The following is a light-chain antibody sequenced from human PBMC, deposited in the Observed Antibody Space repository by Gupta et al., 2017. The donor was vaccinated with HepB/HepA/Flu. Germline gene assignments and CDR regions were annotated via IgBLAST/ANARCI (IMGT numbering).Light chain of an antibody. V-gene: IGKV3-15*01. Sequence: EIVMTQSPATLSVSPGERATLSCRASQSVSSNLAWYQQKPGQAPRLLIYGASTRDTGIPDRFSGSGYGTEFTLTISSRQSEDFAVYYCQQYNNWPPLTFGGGTKVEIK. CDR3: QQYNNWPPLT. CDR1: QSVSSN. CDR2: GAS. J-gene: IGKJ4*01.